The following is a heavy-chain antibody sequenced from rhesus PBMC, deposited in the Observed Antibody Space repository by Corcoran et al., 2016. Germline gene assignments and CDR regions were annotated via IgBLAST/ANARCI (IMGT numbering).Heavy chain of an antibody. CDR2: INSGGGNT. CDR3: AKGTRRYSGYSYGYFDL. D-gene: IGHD5-24*01. Sequence: EVQLVESGGGLAKPGGSLRLSCAASGFTFSSYWMNWVRQAPGKGLEWVSSINSGGGNTYYANSVKDRFTIARDNSKNTLSLQMNSLRAEDTAVYYCAKGTRRYSGYSYGYFDLWGPGTPITISS. J-gene: IGHJ2*01. CDR1: GFTFSSYW. V-gene: IGHV3S25*01.